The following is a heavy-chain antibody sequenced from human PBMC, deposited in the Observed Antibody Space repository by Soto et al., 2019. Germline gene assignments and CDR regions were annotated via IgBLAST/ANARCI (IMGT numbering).Heavy chain of an antibody. CDR2: ISGSGGRA. D-gene: IGHD2-15*01. Sequence: CMKLASAASRFTFTTYAMSWVRQAQEKGLGWVSVISGSGGRAYYADSVKGRFTISRGISKNTLYLQMNSLRAEDTAVYYCAKKGFGIVVVSYYFDVWGQGTLVTVSS. CDR3: AKKGFGIVVVSYYFDV. J-gene: IGHJ4*02. CDR1: RFTFTTYA. V-gene: IGHV3-23*01.